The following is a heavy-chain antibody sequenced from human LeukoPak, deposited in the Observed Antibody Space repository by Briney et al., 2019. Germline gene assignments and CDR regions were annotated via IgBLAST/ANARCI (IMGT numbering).Heavy chain of an antibody. CDR2: ISSSGGTI. CDR3: AREGGLEPND. J-gene: IGHJ4*02. Sequence: GGSLRLSCAASGFSFSSYEMNWVRQAPGKGLEWVSYISSSGGTIYYADSVKGRFTISRDSAKNSLYLQMNSLRAEDTAVYYCAREGGLEPNDWGQGTLVTVSS. CDR1: GFSFSSYE. D-gene: IGHD2-8*01. V-gene: IGHV3-48*03.